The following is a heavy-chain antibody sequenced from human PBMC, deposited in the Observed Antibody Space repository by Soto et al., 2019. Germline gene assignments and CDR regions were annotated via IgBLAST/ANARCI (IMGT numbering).Heavy chain of an antibody. CDR2: ISHRGGT. D-gene: IGHD2-15*01. V-gene: IGHV4-34*01. CDR1: GGSLSEYY. CDR3: ASRKVAAPGY. Sequence: QVQLQQWGAGLLKPSETLSRTCAVYGGSLSEYYWSWIRQSPGKGLEWIGEISHRGGTNYNPSLKRRVTITVDTSKNRFSLKLNSVTAADTAVYCCASRKVAAPGYWGQGTLVTVSS. J-gene: IGHJ4*02.